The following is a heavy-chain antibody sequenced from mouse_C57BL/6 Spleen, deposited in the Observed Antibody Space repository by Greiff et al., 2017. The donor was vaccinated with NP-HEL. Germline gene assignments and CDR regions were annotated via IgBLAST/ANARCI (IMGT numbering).Heavy chain of an antibody. CDR3: AREIGITTVVADAMDY. J-gene: IGHJ4*01. Sequence: EVKLEESGPGLVKPSQSLSLTCSVTGYSITSGYYWNWIRQFPGNKLEWMGYISYDGSNNYNPSLKNRISITRDTSKNQFFLKLNSVTTEDTATYYCAREIGITTVVADAMDYWGQGTSVTVSS. CDR1: GYSITSGYY. D-gene: IGHD1-1*01. V-gene: IGHV3-6*01. CDR2: ISYDGSN.